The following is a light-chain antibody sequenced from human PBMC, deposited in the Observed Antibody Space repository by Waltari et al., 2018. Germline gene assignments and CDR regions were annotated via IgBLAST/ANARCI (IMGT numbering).Light chain of an antibody. CDR3: QQRSDWPT. Sequence: EIVLTQAPTTLSLSPGERATLSCRASQSVANYLAWYHQKPGQAPRLLIFDASNRATGIPARFSGSGSGTDFTLTISSLEPEDFAVYYCQQRSDWPTFGGGTKVEIK. J-gene: IGKJ4*01. V-gene: IGKV3-11*01. CDR1: QSVANY. CDR2: DAS.